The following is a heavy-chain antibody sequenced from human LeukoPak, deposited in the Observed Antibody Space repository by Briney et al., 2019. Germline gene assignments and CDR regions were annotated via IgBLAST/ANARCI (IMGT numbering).Heavy chain of an antibody. CDR3: AREAGTHGGDGMDV. J-gene: IGHJ6*02. D-gene: IGHD1-1*01. Sequence: GSLRLSCAASGFTFSSYAMSWIRQPPGKGLEWIGYIYYSGSTNYNPSLKSRVTISVDTSKNQFSLKLSSVTAADTAVYYCAREAGTHGGDGMDVWGQGTTVTVSS. V-gene: IGHV4-59*01. CDR2: IYYSGST. CDR1: GFTFSSYA.